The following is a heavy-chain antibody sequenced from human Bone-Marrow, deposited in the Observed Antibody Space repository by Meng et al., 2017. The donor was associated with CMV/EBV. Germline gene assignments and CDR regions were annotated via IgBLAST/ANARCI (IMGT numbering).Heavy chain of an antibody. CDR3: ARWYSSGWTPHFDY. V-gene: IGHV1-69*05. Sequence: SVKVSCKASGGTFSSYAISWVRQAPGQGLEWMGGIIPIFGTANYAQKFQGRVTITTDESTSTAYMELSSLRSEDTAVYYGARWYSSGWTPHFDYWGQGTLVTVSS. CDR2: IIPIFGTA. J-gene: IGHJ4*02. D-gene: IGHD6-19*01. CDR1: GGTFSSYA.